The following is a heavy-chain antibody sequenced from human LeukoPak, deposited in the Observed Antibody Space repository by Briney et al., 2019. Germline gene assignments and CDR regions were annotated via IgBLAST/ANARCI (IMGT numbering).Heavy chain of an antibody. D-gene: IGHD1-26*01. CDR1: GFTVSDNY. CDR2: ISYDGSNK. CDR3: ARDGLSGSYYLGQYYYYGMDV. V-gene: IGHV3-30-3*01. Sequence: PGGSLRLSCAASGFTVSDNYMTWVRQAPGKGLEWVAVISYDGSNKYYADSVKGRFTISRDNSKNTLYLQMNSLRAEDTAVYYCARDGLSGSYYLGQYYYYGMDVWGQGTTVTVSS. J-gene: IGHJ6*02.